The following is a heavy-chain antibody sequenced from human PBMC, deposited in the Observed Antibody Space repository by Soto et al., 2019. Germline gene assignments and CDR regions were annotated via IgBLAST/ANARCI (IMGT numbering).Heavy chain of an antibody. D-gene: IGHD6-19*01. V-gene: IGHV4-30-4*01. CDR2: MYYSGST. Sequence: SETLSLTCTVSGGSIRSGDNYWSWIRQPPGKGLEWIGYMYYSGSTYYNPSLRNRVTISVDTSKNQFSLKLTSVTAADTAVYYCAREAGNYYHSSAMVVWGLGTSVTVFS. CDR3: AREAGNYYHSSAMVV. J-gene: IGHJ6*02. CDR1: GGSIRSGDNY.